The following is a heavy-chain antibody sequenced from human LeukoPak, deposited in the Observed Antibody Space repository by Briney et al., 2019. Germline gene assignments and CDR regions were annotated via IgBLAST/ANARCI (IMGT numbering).Heavy chain of an antibody. CDR2: INPNSGGT. CDR1: GYTFTGYY. CDR3: ARAYSGYDTPLVHYKFDP. Sequence: GASVKVSCKASGYTFTGYYMHWVRQAPGQGLEWMGWINPNSGGTNYAQKFQGRVTMTRDTSISTAYMELSRLRSDDTAVYYCARAYSGYDTPLVHYKFDPWGQGTLVTVSS. J-gene: IGHJ5*02. D-gene: IGHD5-12*01. V-gene: IGHV1-2*02.